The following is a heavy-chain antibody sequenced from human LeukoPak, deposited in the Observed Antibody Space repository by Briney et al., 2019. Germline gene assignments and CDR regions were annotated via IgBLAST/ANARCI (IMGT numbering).Heavy chain of an antibody. J-gene: IGHJ4*02. D-gene: IGHD3-9*01. CDR2: IIPIFGTA. V-gene: IGHV1-69*13. CDR3: ARAPVLRYFDSGGYYFDY. Sequence: ASVKVSCKASGGTFSSYAISWVRQAPGQGLEWMGGIIPIFGTANYAQKFQGRVTITADESTSTAYMELSSLRSEDTAVYYCARAPVLRYFDSGGYYFDYWGQGTLVTVSS. CDR1: GGTFSSYA.